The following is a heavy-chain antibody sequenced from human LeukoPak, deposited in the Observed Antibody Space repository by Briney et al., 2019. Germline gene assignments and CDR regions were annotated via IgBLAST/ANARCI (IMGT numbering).Heavy chain of an antibody. Sequence: GGALRLSCAPSRFSLSSYAMSWVRPAPGKGVEWVAVIYGIGGSTYYAHSAKGPFTLSRDSSKDTLYLQMNSVRAEDTAVYYCAKNPNYYYDSSGYFTYGGR. J-gene: IGHJ2*01. V-gene: IGHV3-23*01. CDR3: AKNPNYYYDSSGYFTY. CDR1: RFSLSSYA. CDR2: IYGIGGST. D-gene: IGHD3-22*01.